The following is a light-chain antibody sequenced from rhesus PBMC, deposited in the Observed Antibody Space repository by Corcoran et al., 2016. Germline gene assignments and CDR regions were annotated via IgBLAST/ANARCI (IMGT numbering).Light chain of an antibody. V-gene: IGLV1-60*01. J-gene: IGLJ6*01. CDR1: TSNIGTNS. CDR3: ATWEDKLNGLV. Sequence: QSVLTQPPSASEAARKSVTISCSGGTSNIGTNSVAWYQQLPDSAPKLLIYFNERRASGVSGRFSGSKSGTSASLAISGLQTGDEGHYYCATWEDKLNGLVFGSGTKLTVL. CDR2: FNE.